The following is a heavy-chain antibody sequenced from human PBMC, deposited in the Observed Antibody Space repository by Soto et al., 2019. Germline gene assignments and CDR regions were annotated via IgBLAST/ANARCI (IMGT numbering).Heavy chain of an antibody. CDR1: GGSLSRYY. CDR3: ARDLGTGTTFSTSYYYYYGMDV. J-gene: IGHJ6*02. D-gene: IGHD1-7*01. V-gene: IGHV4-59*01. CDR2: IYYSGST. Sequence: PPETLSLTCTVSGGSLSRYYWSWIRQPPGKGLEWIGYIYYSGSTNYNPSLKSRVTISVDTSKNQFSLKLSSVTAADTAVYYCARDLGTGTTFSTSYYYYYGMDVWGQGTTVTVSS.